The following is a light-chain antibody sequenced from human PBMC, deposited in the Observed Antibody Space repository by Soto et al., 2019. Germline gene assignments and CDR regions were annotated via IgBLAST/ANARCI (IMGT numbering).Light chain of an antibody. CDR3: QQYDRFPYT. CDR2: KAS. V-gene: IGKV1-5*03. J-gene: IGKJ2*01. Sequence: DIQMTQSPSTLSASVGDTVTITCRASQSISNWLAWYQQKPGQAPKLLIHKASTLESGVPSRFSGSGSGTEFTRNTSSLPPDEFATFYCQQYDRFPYTFGQGTKLEIK. CDR1: QSISNW.